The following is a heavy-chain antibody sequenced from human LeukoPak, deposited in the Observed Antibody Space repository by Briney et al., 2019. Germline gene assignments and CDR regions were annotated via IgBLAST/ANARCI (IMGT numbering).Heavy chain of an antibody. CDR3: ASRVPAAIYFDY. D-gene: IGHD2-2*01. Sequence: GGSLRLSCAASGFTFSSHWMSWVRQAPGKGLEWVSAISGSGGSTYYADSVKGRFTISRDNSKNTLYLQMNSLRAEDTAVYYCASRVPAAIYFDYWGQGTLVTVSS. CDR2: ISGSGGST. CDR1: GFTFSSHW. V-gene: IGHV3-23*01. J-gene: IGHJ4*02.